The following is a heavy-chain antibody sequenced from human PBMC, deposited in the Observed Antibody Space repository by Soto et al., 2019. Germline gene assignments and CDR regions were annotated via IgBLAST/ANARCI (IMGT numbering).Heavy chain of an antibody. CDR1: GGSISSYY. CDR2: IYYSGST. D-gene: IGHD3-10*01. CDR3: ARKGSGSGFDY. V-gene: IGHV4-59*01. Sequence: SETLSLTCTVSGGSISSYYWSWIRQPPGKGLEWIGYIYYSGSTNYNPSLESRVTISVDTSKSQFSLKLRSVTAADTAVYYCARKGSGSGFDYWGQGTLVTVSS. J-gene: IGHJ4*02.